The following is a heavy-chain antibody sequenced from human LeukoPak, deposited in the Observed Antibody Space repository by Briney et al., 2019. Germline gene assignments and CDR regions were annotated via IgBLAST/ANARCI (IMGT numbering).Heavy chain of an antibody. Sequence: SETLSLTCTVSGDSISSGDYYWSWIRQPAGKGLEWIGRISSSGSTNYNPSLKSRVTISVDTSKNQFSLKLSSVTAADTAVYFCAKGPYSYDSSGAFDIWGQGTMVTVSS. CDR2: ISSSGST. D-gene: IGHD3-22*01. CDR3: AKGPYSYDSSGAFDI. CDR1: GDSISSGDYY. J-gene: IGHJ3*02. V-gene: IGHV4-61*02.